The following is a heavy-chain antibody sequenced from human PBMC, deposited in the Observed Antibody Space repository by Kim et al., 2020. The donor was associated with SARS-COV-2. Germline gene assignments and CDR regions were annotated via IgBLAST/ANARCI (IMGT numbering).Heavy chain of an antibody. CDR1: GGSISSGGYY. D-gene: IGHD3-22*01. V-gene: IGHV4-31*03. CDR2: IYYSGST. J-gene: IGHJ4*02. CDR3: ARARITMIVVVKYFDF. Sequence: SETLSLTCTVSGGSISSGGYYWIWIRQHPGKGLEWIGYIYYSGSTYYNPSLKSRVTISVDTSKNQFSLKLSSVTAADTAVYYCARARITMIVVVKYFDFWGQGTRVTVSS.